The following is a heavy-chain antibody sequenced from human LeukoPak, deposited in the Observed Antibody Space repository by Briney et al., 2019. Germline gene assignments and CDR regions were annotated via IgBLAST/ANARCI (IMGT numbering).Heavy chain of an antibody. CDR3: AKEWGTYCSSTSCYIFDY. J-gene: IGHJ4*02. CDR2: IRYDGSNK. Sequence: PGGSLRLXCAASGFTFSSYGMHWGRQAPGKGLEWVAFIRYDGSNKYYADSVKGRFTISRDNSKNTLYLQMNSLRAEDTAVYYCAKEWGTYCSSTSCYIFDYWGQGTLVTVSS. CDR1: GFTFSSYG. D-gene: IGHD2-2*01. V-gene: IGHV3-30*02.